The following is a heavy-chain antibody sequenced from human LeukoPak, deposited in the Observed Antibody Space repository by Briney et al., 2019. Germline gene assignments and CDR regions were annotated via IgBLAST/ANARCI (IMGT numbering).Heavy chain of an antibody. V-gene: IGHV1-18*01. D-gene: IGHD6-19*01. CDR1: GYTFTSYG. CDR3: ARDSSSAVAGTLWFDP. CDR2: ISAYNGNT. Sequence: ASVKVSCKASGYTFTSYGISWVRQAPGQGLECMGWISAYNGNTNYAQKLQGRVTMTTDTSRSTADMELRRLRSDDTAVYYCARDSSSAVAGTLWFDPLGQGTLVTVSS. J-gene: IGHJ5*02.